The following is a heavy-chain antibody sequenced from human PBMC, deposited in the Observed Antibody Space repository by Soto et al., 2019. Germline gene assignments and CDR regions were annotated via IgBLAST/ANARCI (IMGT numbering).Heavy chain of an antibody. J-gene: IGHJ4*02. D-gene: IGHD1-26*01. CDR1: GGSISSISYY. CDR3: ARQAVGATPTRYHSAY. Sequence: SETLSLTCTVSGGSISSISYYWVWIRQPPGKGLEWIGSIYYSGSTYYNPSLKSRVTISVDKSKNQLSLKLSSVTAADTAVYYCARQAVGATPTRYHSAYSGQGNRVTGYS. CDR2: IYYSGST. V-gene: IGHV4-39*01.